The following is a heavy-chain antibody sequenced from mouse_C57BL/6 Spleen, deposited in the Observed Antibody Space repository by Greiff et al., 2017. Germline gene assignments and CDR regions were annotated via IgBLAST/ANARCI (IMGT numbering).Heavy chain of an antibody. D-gene: IGHD1-3*01. CDR1: GFTFSSYG. CDR3: VRHQGYTLGYFDV. CDR2: ISSGGSYT. J-gene: IGHJ1*03. Sequence: EVQLVESGGDLVKPGGSLKLSCAASGFTFSSYGMSWVRQTPDKRLEWVATISSGGSYTYYPDSVKGRFTISRDNAKNTLYLQMSSLKSEDTAMYYCVRHQGYTLGYFDVWGTGTTVTVSS. V-gene: IGHV5-6*01.